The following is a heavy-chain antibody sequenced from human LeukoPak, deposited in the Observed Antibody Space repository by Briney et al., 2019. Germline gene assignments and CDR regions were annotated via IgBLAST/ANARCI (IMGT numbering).Heavy chain of an antibody. CDR2: IIPIFGTA. CDR1: GGTFSSYA. D-gene: IGHD3-22*01. J-gene: IGHJ4*02. V-gene: IGHV1-69*13. CDR3: ARDSYYYDSSGLYYFDY. Sequence: SVKVSCKASGGTFSSYAISWVRQAPGQGLEWMGGIIPIFGTANYAQKFQGRVTITADESTSTAYMELSSLRSEDTAVYYCARDSYYYDSSGLYYFDYWGQGTPVTVSS.